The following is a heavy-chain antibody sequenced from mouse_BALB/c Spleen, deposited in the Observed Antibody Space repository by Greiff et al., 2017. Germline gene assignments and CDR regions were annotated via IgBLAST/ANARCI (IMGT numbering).Heavy chain of an antibody. CDR2: ISNGGGST. J-gene: IGHJ2*01. D-gene: IGHD1-1*01. CDR3: ARSYGSSYRFDY. CDR1: GFTFSSYT. Sequence: DVKLVESGAGLVQPGGSLKLSCAASGFTFSSYTMSWVRQTPEKRLEWVAYISNGGGSTHYPDTVKGRFTISRDNAKNTLYLEMSSLRSEDTAMYYCARSYGSSYRFDYWGQGTTLTVSS. V-gene: IGHV5-12-2*01.